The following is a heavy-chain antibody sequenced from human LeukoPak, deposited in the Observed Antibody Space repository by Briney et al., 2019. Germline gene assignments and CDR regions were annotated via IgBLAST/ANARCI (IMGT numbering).Heavy chain of an antibody. V-gene: IGHV3-23*01. CDR1: GFTFRSHA. CDR2: IYENGGTT. Sequence: GGSLRLSCVGSGFTFRSHAMSWVRQAPEKGLEFVSGIYENGGTTYYADSVKGRFSISRDNSKNTLYLQMDSLRGEDTAVYYCARDFRIGYSAHFDYWGQGALVTVSS. D-gene: IGHD2-21*01. J-gene: IGHJ4*02. CDR3: ARDFRIGYSAHFDY.